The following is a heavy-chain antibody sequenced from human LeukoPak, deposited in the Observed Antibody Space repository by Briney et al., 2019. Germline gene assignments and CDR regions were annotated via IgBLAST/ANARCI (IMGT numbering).Heavy chain of an antibody. CDR3: ARSYYDFWSGPFDY. V-gene: IGHV4-59*01. Sequence: PSETLSLTCTVSGGSISSYYWSWIRQPPGKGLEWVGYIYYSGSTNYNPSLRSRVTISVDTSKNQFSLKLSSVTAADTAVYYCARSYYDFWSGPFDYWGQGTLVTVSS. J-gene: IGHJ4*02. CDR1: GGSISSYY. CDR2: IYYSGST. D-gene: IGHD3-3*01.